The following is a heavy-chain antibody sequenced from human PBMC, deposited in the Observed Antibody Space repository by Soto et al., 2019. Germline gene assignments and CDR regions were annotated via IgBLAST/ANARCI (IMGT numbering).Heavy chain of an antibody. CDR3: AREGDGYNYFDY. V-gene: IGHV1-46*01. CDR1: GYTFTSYY. Sequence: ASLKVDCKSAGYTFTSYYMHWVRRAPGQGLEWIGIINPSGGSTSYAQKFQGRVTMTRDTSTSTVYMELSSLRSEDTAVYYCAREGDGYNYFDYWGQGTLVTVSS. CDR2: INPSGGST. D-gene: IGHD5-12*01. J-gene: IGHJ4*02.